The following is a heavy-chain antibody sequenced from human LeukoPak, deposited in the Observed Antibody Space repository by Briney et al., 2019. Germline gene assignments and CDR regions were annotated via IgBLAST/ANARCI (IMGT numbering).Heavy chain of an antibody. CDR3: ARYPLSYSDYYMDV. V-gene: IGHV3-66*03. CDR2: IYSCGST. CDR1: GFTVSSNY. J-gene: IGHJ6*03. Sequence: GGSLRLSCAASGFTVSSNYMSWVRQAPGKGLEWVSVIYSCGSTYYADSVKGRFTISRDNSKNTLYLQINSLRAEDTAVYYCARYPLSYSDYYMDVWGTGTTVTVSS. D-gene: IGHD2-15*01.